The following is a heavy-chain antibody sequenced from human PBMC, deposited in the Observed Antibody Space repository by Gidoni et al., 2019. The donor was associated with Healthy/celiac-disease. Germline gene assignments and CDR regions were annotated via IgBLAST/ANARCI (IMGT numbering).Heavy chain of an antibody. Sequence: QVQLVESGGGVVQPGRSRRLYCAAAGFPFSSYAMTWVRQAPGKGREWVVVISYDGSNKYYADSVKGRFTISRDNSKNTLYRQMNSLRAEDTAVYYCARDLKVVAANNWFDPWGQGTLVTVSS. V-gene: IGHV3-30-3*01. CDR2: ISYDGSNK. CDR1: GFPFSSYA. J-gene: IGHJ5*02. D-gene: IGHD2-15*01. CDR3: ARDLKVVAANNWFDP.